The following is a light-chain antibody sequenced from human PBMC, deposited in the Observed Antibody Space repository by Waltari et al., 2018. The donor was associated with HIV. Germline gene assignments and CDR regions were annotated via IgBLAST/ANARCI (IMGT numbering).Light chain of an antibody. Sequence: EIVMTQSPATLSVSPGERATLSCRASQSVSSNLVWYQQKPGQAPRLLIYGASTRATGIPARFSGSVSGTEFTLTISSLQSEDFAVYYCQQYNNWPLTFGGGTKVEIK. CDR3: QQYNNWPLT. CDR2: GAS. V-gene: IGKV3-15*01. CDR1: QSVSSN. J-gene: IGKJ4*01.